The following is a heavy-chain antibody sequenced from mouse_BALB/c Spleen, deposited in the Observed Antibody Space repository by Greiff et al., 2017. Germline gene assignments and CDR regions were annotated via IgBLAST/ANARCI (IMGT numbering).Heavy chain of an antibody. CDR2: ISSGSSTI. CDR1: GFTFSSFG. J-gene: IGHJ3*01. V-gene: IGHV5-17*02. CDR3: ARHGSSYGFAY. D-gene: IGHD1-1*01. Sequence: EVKVVESGGGLVQPGGSRKLSCAASGFTFSSFGMHWVRQAPEKGLEWVAYISSGSSTIYYADTVKGRFTISRDNPKNTLFLQMTSLRSEDMAMYYCARHGSSYGFAYWGQGTLVTVSA.